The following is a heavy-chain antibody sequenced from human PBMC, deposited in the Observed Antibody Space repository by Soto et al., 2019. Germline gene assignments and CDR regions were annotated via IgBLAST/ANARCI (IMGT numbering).Heavy chain of an antibody. CDR3: ARGGGRVS. V-gene: IGHV1-69*01. D-gene: IGHD3-10*01. CDR2: IIPIHGTT. CDR1: GVSLTSYP. Sequence: QMEQSGAEVRKPGSSVKVSCKPSGVSLTSYPMAWVRQAPGQGFEWMGGIIPIHGTTEYAQKFQGRVTITADESTNRATLELTGLTSEDTAVSYCARGGGRVSWGQGTLVTVSS. J-gene: IGHJ4*02.